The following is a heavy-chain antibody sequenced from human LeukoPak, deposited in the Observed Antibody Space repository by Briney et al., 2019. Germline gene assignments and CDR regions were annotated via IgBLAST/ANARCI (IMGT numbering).Heavy chain of an antibody. CDR3: ARALNYGGDSDY. CDR1: GCTFNTYS. CDR2: ISSSSSYI. J-gene: IGHJ4*02. D-gene: IGHD4-23*01. V-gene: IGHV3-21*01. Sequence: GGSLRLSCVASGCTFNTYSMNWVRQAPGKGLEWVSSISSSSSYIDYADSVKGRFTISRDNAKNSVYLQMNNLRAEDTAVYYCARALNYGGDSDYWGQGTLVTVSS.